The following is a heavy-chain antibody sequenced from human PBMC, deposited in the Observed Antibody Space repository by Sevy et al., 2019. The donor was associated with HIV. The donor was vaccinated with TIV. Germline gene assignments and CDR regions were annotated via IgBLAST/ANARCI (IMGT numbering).Heavy chain of an antibody. CDR2: ISYSGNT. Sequence: SETLSLTCSVSGGSINNYYWSWIRQPPGKGLEWIGNISYSGNTNYNPSFKSRVTISVDTSKNQFSLKLRSVTAADTAVYYCARSKWFDVWGQRTLVTVSS. V-gene: IGHV4-59*01. D-gene: IGHD4-4*01. CDR3: ARSKWFDV. J-gene: IGHJ5*02. CDR1: GGSINNYY.